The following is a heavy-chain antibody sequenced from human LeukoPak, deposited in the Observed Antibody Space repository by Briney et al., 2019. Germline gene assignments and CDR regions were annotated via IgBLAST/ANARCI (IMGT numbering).Heavy chain of an antibody. J-gene: IGHJ4*02. CDR3: AKDRVGATLYFDC. CDR1: GFTFSSYG. V-gene: IGHV3-30*18. D-gene: IGHD1-26*01. Sequence: QAGGSQRLSCAASGFTFSSYGMHWVRQAPGKGLEWVAVISYDGSNKYYADSVKGRFTISRDNSKNTLYLQMNSLRAEDTAVYYCAKDRVGATLYFDCWGQGTLVTVSS. CDR2: ISYDGSNK.